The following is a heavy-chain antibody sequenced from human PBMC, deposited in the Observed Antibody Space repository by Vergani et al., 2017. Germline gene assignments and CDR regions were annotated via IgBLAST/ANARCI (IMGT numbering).Heavy chain of an antibody. CDR1: GGSFTSYH. CDR2: IDHTGRP. D-gene: IGHD4-11*01. J-gene: IGHJ6*02. Sequence: QVQLQQWGGGLLKPSETLSLTCVVNGGSFTSYHWTWIRQSPGEGLEWVGDIDHTGRPDYNPSLKRGLTMSVDKSRNQFSLTLNSVTDTDTAIYFCARVKTETSGHLYYYDDLDVWGQGTAVTVS. V-gene: IGHV4-34*01. CDR3: ARVKTETSGHLYYYDDLDV.